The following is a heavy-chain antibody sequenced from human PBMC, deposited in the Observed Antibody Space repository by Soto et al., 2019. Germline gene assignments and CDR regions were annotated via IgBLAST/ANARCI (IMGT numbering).Heavy chain of an antibody. CDR2: IYWDDNK. CDR3: AHLPRGWYHFDY. Sequence: QITLKESGPTLVKPTQTLTLTCTFSGFSLSTSGVGVGWIRQPPGKALEWLALIYWDDNKRYSPSLRSRLTITKDTSNNQVVLTMTNMDPVDTATYYCAHLPRGWYHFDYWGQGTLVTVSS. D-gene: IGHD6-19*01. J-gene: IGHJ4*02. V-gene: IGHV2-5*02. CDR1: GFSLSTSGVG.